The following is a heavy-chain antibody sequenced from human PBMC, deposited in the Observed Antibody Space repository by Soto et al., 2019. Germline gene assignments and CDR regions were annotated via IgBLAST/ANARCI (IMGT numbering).Heavy chain of an antibody. Sequence: QITLKESGPTLVKPTQTLTLTCTFSGFSLSTIGVSVGWIRQPPGKALEWLALIYWDDDKRYSPSLKSRLTNTKETPKNQVSLTMNHLDPSGHANLYLAPSDQRVYFEDCCYCFDSWGQGTLVTVSS. CDR3: APSDQRVYFEDCCYCFDS. CDR2: IYWDDDK. J-gene: IGHJ4*02. CDR1: GFSLSTIGVS. V-gene: IGHV2-5*02. D-gene: IGHD3-16*01.